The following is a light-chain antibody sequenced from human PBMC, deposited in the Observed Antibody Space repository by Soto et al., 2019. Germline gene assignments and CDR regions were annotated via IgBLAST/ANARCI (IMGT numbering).Light chain of an antibody. CDR1: SSDVGGFNY. J-gene: IGLJ1*01. Sequence: QSVLTQPASVSGSPGQSITISCTGTSSDVGGFNYVSWYQQYPGKAPTLMIFQVSSRSSGVSNRFFGSKPGNTASLTISGLQAEDEAEYYCSSYTSTSTFYVFGTGTKVTVL. V-gene: IGLV2-14*01. CDR2: QVS. CDR3: SSYTSTSTFYV.